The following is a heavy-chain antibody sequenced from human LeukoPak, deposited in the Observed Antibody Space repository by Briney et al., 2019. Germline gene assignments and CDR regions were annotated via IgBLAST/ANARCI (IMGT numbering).Heavy chain of an antibody. Sequence: SETLSLTCTVSGGSISSSSYYWGWIRQPPGKGLEWIGSIYYSGSTYYNPSLKSRVTISVDTSKNQFSLKLSSVTAADTAVYYCARHVEHDYDFWSGLRTYYFDYWGQGTLATVSS. CDR3: ARHVEHDYDFWSGLRTYYFDY. D-gene: IGHD3-3*01. J-gene: IGHJ4*02. CDR1: GGSISSSSYY. CDR2: IYYSGST. V-gene: IGHV4-39*01.